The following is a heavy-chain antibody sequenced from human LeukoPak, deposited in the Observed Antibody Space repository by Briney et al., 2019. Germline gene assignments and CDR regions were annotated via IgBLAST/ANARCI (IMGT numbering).Heavy chain of an antibody. J-gene: IGHJ1*01. CDR3: ARDGSMRTYYYDSSASQDQH. Sequence: ASVKVSCKASGYTFTGYYMHWVRQAPGQGREWMGWINPNSGGTNYAQKFQGRVTMTRDTSISTAYMELSRLRSDDTAVYYCARDGSMRTYYYDSSASQDQHWGQGTLVTVSS. CDR2: INPNSGGT. D-gene: IGHD3-22*01. V-gene: IGHV1-2*02. CDR1: GYTFTGYY.